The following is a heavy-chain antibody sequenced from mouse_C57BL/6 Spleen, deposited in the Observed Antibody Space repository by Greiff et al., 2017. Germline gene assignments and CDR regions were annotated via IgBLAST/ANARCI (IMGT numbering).Heavy chain of an antibody. V-gene: IGHV1-53*01. CDR1: GYTFTSYW. Sequence: QVQLQQPGTELVKPGASVKLSCKASGYTFTSYWMHWVKQRPGQGLEWIGNINPSNGGTNYNEKFKSKATLTVDKSSSTAYMQLSSLTSVDSAVXYVARRYYDYGFFAYWGTGTTLTVSS. CDR3: ARRYYDYGFFAY. D-gene: IGHD2-4*01. CDR2: INPSNGGT. J-gene: IGHJ2*01.